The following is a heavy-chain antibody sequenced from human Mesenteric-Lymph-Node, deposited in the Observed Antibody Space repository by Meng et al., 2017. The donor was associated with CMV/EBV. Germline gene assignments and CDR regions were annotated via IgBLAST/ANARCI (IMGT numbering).Heavy chain of an antibody. D-gene: IGHD1-26*01. CDR1: GYTFTSYG. V-gene: IGHV1-18*01. Sequence: ASVKVSCKASGYTFTSYGISWVRQAPGQGLEWMGWISAYNGNTNYAQKLQGRVTMTTDTSTSTAYMELSRLRSDDTAVYYCARGRSGSYRSYFDYWGQGTLVTVSS. J-gene: IGHJ4*02. CDR3: ARGRSGSYRSYFDY. CDR2: ISAYNGNT.